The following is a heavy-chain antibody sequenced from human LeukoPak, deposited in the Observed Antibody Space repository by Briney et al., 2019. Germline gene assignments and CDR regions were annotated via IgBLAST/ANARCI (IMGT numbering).Heavy chain of an antibody. D-gene: IGHD6-19*01. CDR3: AKKSSAWFGDDY. J-gene: IGHJ4*02. CDR2: ISGSGGST. CDR1: GFTFSSYA. V-gene: IGHV3-23*01. Sequence: GGSLRLSCAASGFTFSSYALSWVRQAPGKGLEWVSGISGSGGSTYYADSVKGRFTISRDNSKNTLYLQMNSLRAEDTAVYFCAKKSSAWFGDDYWGQGTLVTVSS.